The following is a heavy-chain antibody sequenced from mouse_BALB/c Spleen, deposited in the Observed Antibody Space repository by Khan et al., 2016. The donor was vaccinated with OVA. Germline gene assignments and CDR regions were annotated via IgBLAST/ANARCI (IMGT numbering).Heavy chain of an antibody. V-gene: IGHV1-84*02. CDR1: GYTFTDYY. D-gene: IGHD2-14*01. CDR3: ARAGYDGHRWFDY. J-gene: IGHJ2*01. CDR2: IYTGSGNT. Sequence: QVQLLQSGPELVKPGASVKISCKASGYTFTDYYINWVKQKPGQGLEWIGWIYTGSGNTKYNEKFKGMATLTVDTSSSTAYMQRSSLTTEDTAVYFCARAGYDGHRWFDYWGQGTTLTVSA.